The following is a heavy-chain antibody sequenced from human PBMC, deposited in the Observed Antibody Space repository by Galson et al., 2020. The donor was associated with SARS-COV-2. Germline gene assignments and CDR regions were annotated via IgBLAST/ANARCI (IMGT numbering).Heavy chain of an antibody. D-gene: IGHD2-8*02. Sequence: SETLSLTCTVPGESIRSGVYYWSCIRQHPGKGLEWIGNIYYSGSTNYNPALKSRASMSVDTSMNQFSLRLSSVPAADTATYYCARAIDGTGFYFDYWGRGTLVTVSS. J-gene: IGHJ4*02. CDR1: GESIRSGVYY. V-gene: IGHV4-31*03. CDR3: ARAIDGTGFYFDY. CDR2: IYYSGST.